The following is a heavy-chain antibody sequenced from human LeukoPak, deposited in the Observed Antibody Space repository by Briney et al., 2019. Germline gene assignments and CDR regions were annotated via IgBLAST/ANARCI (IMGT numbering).Heavy chain of an antibody. CDR1: GYTFTSYD. CDR3: AREIVVPADYNWFDP. D-gene: IGHD2-2*01. CDR2: MNPNSGNT. Sequence: GASVRVSRKASGYTFTSYDINWVRQATGQGLEWMGWMNPNSGNTGYAQKFQGRVTMTRNTSISTAYMELSSLRSEDTAVYYCAREIVVPADYNWFDPWGQGTLVTVSS. V-gene: IGHV1-8*01. J-gene: IGHJ5*02.